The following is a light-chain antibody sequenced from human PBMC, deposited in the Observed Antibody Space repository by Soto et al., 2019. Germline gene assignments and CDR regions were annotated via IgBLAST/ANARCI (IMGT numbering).Light chain of an antibody. CDR2: NNN. Sequence: QSVLTQPPSVSGAPGQRVTISCTGSSSNIGAYYDVHWYQQLPGTAPKLLIYNNNNRPSGVPDRFSGSKSGTSASLAITRLQADNEADYYCQSYDSSLSAVVFGGGTKVTVL. V-gene: IGLV1-40*01. CDR1: SSNIGAYYD. CDR3: QSYDSSLSAVV. J-gene: IGLJ2*01.